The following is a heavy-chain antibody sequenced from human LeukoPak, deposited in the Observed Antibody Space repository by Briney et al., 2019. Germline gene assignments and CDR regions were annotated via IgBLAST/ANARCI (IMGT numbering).Heavy chain of an antibody. CDR1: GGSISSSSYY. D-gene: IGHD3-22*01. Sequence: PSETLSLTCTVSGGSISSSSYYWGWIRQPPGKGLEWIGSIYYSGSTYYNPSLKSRVTISVKTSKNQFSLKLSSVTAADTAVYYCARVTGYMIEDYFDYWGQGTLVTVSS. J-gene: IGHJ4*02. V-gene: IGHV4-39*07. CDR3: ARVTGYMIEDYFDY. CDR2: IYYSGST.